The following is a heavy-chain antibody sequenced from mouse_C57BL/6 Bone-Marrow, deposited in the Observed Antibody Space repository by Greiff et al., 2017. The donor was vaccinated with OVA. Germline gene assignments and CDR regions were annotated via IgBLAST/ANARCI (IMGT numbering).Heavy chain of an antibody. CDR3: ARGVYDYSIFDY. J-gene: IGHJ2*01. V-gene: IGHV1-55*01. CDR1: GYTFTSYW. CDR2: ICPGSGST. D-gene: IGHD2-4*01. Sequence: VQLQQPGAGLVQPGASVKMSCTASGYTFTSYWITWVKQSPGQGLEWIGYICPGSGSTNYTDKFKSRSTLTVDTANSTAYMQLSSLTSEDSAVYYCARGVYDYSIFDYWGQGTTLTVSS.